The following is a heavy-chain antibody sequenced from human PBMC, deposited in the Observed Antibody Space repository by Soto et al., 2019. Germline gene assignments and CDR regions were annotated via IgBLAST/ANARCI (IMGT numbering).Heavy chain of an antibody. CDR3: ARDRKFAPYYRYRMAV. CDR2: IYYSGST. Sequence: PSETLSLTCTVSGGSISSYYWSWIRQPPGKGLEWIGYIYYSGSTNYNPSLKSRVTISVDTSKNQFSLKLSSVTAADTAVYYCARDRKFAPYYRYRMAVWGQRTTVTVSS. V-gene: IGHV4-59*01. D-gene: IGHD3-10*01. J-gene: IGHJ6*02. CDR1: GGSISSYY.